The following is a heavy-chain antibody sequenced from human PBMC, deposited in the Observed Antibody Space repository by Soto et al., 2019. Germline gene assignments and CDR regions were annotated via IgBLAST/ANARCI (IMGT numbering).Heavy chain of an antibody. CDR1: GDSVSSNSAA. Sequence: SQTLSLTCAISGDSVSSNSAAWNWIRQSPSRGLEWLGRTYYRSKWYNDYAVSVKSRININPATSKNHFSLQLNSVTPEDTAVYYCARVYYDFWSGYLPRADAFDIWGQGTMVTVSS. V-gene: IGHV6-1*01. CDR3: ARVYYDFWSGYLPRADAFDI. J-gene: IGHJ3*02. D-gene: IGHD3-3*01. CDR2: TYYRSKWYN.